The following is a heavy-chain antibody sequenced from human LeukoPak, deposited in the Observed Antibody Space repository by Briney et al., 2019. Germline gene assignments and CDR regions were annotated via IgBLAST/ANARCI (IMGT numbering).Heavy chain of an antibody. V-gene: IGHV4-34*01. J-gene: IGHJ4*02. Sequence: SETLSLTCAVYGGSFSGYYWGWIRQPPGKGLEWIGEINHSGSTNYNPSLKSRVTISVDTSKNQFSLTLSSVTAADTAVYFCARGHEEWEVLQRAVHFDYWGQGSLVTVSS. CDR2: INHSGST. CDR1: GGSFSGYY. CDR3: ARGHEEWEVLQRAVHFDY. D-gene: IGHD1-26*01.